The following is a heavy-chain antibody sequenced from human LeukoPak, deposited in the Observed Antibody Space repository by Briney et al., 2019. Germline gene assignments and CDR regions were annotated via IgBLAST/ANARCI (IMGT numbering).Heavy chain of an antibody. Sequence: GGSLRLSCAASGFTFSSYGMHWVRQAPGKGLEWVAFIRYDGSNKYYADSVKGRFTISRDNSKNTLYLQMNSLRAEDTAVYYCAKDPYYYDSSGYYGVRLRYFDYWGQGTLVTVSS. J-gene: IGHJ4*02. CDR3: AKDPYYYDSSGYYGVRLRYFDY. CDR2: IRYDGSNK. V-gene: IGHV3-30*02. CDR1: GFTFSSYG. D-gene: IGHD3-22*01.